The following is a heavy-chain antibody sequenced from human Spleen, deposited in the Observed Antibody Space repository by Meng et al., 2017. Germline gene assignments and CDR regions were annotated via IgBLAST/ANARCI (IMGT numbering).Heavy chain of an antibody. CDR3: ARRPTTMSHDFVT. V-gene: IGHV4-34*01. CDR2: INHSGST. D-gene: IGHD4-11*01. J-gene: IGHJ4*02. CDR1: GRAYVYHY. Sequence: TVQCSTTEDPYRRGVVSGRAYVYHYFSCICLTPEKGLQRIGEINHSGSTNYHPTPESRNTVTVNTSQNNLSLKLSSVTAAASDVYYSARRPTTMSHDFVTWGQATLVTVSS.